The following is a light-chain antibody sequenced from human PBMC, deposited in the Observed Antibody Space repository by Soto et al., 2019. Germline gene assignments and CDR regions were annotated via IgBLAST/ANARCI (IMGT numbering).Light chain of an antibody. CDR3: CSSVGSPNWV. V-gene: IGLV2-23*02. Sequence: QSALTQPASVSGSPGQSIAISCTGTSSDVGSYDRVSWYQHHPGKAPTLMIYEVNKRPSGISDRFSGSKSGNTASLTISGLQGEDEADYYCCSSVGSPNWVFGGGTKLTVL. J-gene: IGLJ3*02. CDR1: SSDVGSYDR. CDR2: EVN.